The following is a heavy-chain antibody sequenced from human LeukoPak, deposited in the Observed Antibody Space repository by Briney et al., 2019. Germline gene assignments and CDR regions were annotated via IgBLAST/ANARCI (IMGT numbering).Heavy chain of an antibody. CDR3: ARRGSYYDRDDAFDI. V-gene: IGHV5-51*01. Sequence: GESLKISCQTSGYTFTAHWITWVRQVPGKGLEWVAIIYPGDSDTRYSPSFHGHVTISADTSITTAYLHWSSLKPSDTDMYYCARRGSYYDRDDAFDIWGPGTMVTVSS. CDR2: IYPGDSDT. D-gene: IGHD3-10*01. J-gene: IGHJ3*02. CDR1: GYTFTAHW.